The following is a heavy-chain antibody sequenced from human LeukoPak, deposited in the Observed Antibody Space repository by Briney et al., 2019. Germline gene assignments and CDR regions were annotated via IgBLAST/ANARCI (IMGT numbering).Heavy chain of an antibody. CDR2: ISAYNGNT. V-gene: IGHV1-18*04. D-gene: IGHD2-15*01. CDR3: ARDLGVVVAADYFDY. J-gene: IGHJ4*02. Sequence: GASVKVSCKASGYTFTSYGISWVRQAPGQGLEWMGWISAYNGNTNYAQKLQGRATMTTDTSTSTACMELRSLRSDDTAVYYCARDLGVVVAADYFDYWGQGTLVTVSS. CDR1: GYTFTSYG.